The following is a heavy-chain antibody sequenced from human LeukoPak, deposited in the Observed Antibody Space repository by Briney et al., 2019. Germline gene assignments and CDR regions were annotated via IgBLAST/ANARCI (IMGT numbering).Heavy chain of an antibody. Sequence: GASVKVSCKASGYTFSTYGISWVRQAPGQGLEWMGWISAYNGNTEYAQKFQGRATMTADTSTSTAYMELRSLRSDDTAVYYCARDPPHSSGPNSPCFEYWGQGTLVTVSS. CDR2: ISAYNGNT. D-gene: IGHD6-19*01. CDR1: GYTFSTYG. J-gene: IGHJ4*02. V-gene: IGHV1-18*04. CDR3: ARDPPHSSGPNSPCFEY.